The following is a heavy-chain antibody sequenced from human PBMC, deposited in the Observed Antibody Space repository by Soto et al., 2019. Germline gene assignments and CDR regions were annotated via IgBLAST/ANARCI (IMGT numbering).Heavy chain of an antibody. J-gene: IGHJ5*02. CDR2: INHRGAT. V-gene: IGHV4-34*01. Sequence: PSETLSLTCAVYGGSLSDSYWSWIRQPPGKGLEWIGDINHRGATNYNPSLKSRATISVDTSQNHFSVRLNSVTAADTAVYYCAKNFDAWGQGTLVTVSS. CDR3: AKNFDA. CDR1: GGSLSDSY.